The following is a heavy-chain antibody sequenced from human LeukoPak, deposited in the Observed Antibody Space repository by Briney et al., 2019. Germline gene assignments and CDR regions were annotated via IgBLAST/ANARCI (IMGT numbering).Heavy chain of an antibody. CDR1: GFTFSSYW. CDR2: INSDGSST. D-gene: IGHD3-10*01. Sequence: GGSLRLSCAASGFTFSSYWMHWVRQAPGKGLVRVSRINSDGSSTSYADSVKGRFTISRDNAKNTLYLQVNSLRAEDTAVYYCVVFGAGDGGFDIWGQGTMVTVSS. V-gene: IGHV3-74*01. CDR3: VVFGAGDGGFDI. J-gene: IGHJ3*02.